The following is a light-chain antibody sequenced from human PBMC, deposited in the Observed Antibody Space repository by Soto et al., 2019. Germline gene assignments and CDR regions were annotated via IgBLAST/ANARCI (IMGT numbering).Light chain of an antibody. Sequence: QSVLTQPPSASGTPGQRVTISCSGGSYNIGKNLVYWYQQRPGTAPKLLIFKTDARPSGVPERFSGSNSGSSASLAISGLRSEDEADYFCCSYAGGYTHAVFGGGTQLTVL. J-gene: IGLJ2*01. CDR2: KTD. CDR3: CSYAGGYTHAV. V-gene: IGLV1-47*01. CDR1: SYNIGKNL.